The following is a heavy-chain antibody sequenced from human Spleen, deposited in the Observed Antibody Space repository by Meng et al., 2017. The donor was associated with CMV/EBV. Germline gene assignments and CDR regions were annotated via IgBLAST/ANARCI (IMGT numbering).Heavy chain of an antibody. V-gene: IGHV3-23*01. CDR1: GFTFSTFA. D-gene: IGHD1-7*01. J-gene: IGHJ4*02. CDR3: ARGIGGLLKTKLDY. CDR2: ISAGGGDR. Sequence: GGSLRLSCAASGFTFSTFAMNWVRQAPGKGLEWVSLISAGGGDRYYADSVKGRFTISRDNSENTLYLQMNTVRPEDTAVYYCARGIGGLLKTKLDYWGQGNLVTVSS.